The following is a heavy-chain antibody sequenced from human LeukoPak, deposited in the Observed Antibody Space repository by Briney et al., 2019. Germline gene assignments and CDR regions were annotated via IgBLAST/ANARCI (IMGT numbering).Heavy chain of an antibody. Sequence: SETLSLTCAVYGGPFSDNYWTWIRQPPGKGLEWIGEINHSGRTNYNPSLKSRVTISVDTSKNQFTLMLKSVTAADTAVYFCARSPVVHYVSGGYYYFDYWGQGTLVTVSS. CDR3: ARSPVVHYVSGGYYYFDY. J-gene: IGHJ4*02. D-gene: IGHD3-22*01. CDR2: INHSGRT. V-gene: IGHV4-34*01. CDR1: GGPFSDNY.